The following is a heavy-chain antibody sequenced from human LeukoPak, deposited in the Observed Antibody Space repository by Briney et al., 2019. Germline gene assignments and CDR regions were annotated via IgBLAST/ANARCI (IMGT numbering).Heavy chain of an antibody. Sequence: SGPALVKPTQTLTLTCTFSGFSLSTSGMCVSWIRQPPGKALEWLALIYWDDDKRYSPSLKSRLTITKDTSKNQVVLTMTNMDPVDTATYYCAHILVVVVPAAYYYFDYWGQGTLVTVSS. CDR1: GFSLSTSGMC. D-gene: IGHD2-2*01. CDR2: IYWDDDK. CDR3: AHILVVVVPAAYYYFDY. V-gene: IGHV2-5*08. J-gene: IGHJ4*02.